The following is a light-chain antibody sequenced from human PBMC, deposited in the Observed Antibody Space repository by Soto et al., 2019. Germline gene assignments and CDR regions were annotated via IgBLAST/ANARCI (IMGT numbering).Light chain of an antibody. CDR3: CSYASSSTYV. CDR1: SSDVGSYNL. V-gene: IGLV2-23*01. J-gene: IGLJ1*01. Sequence: QSALTQPASVSGSPGQSITISCTGTSSDVGSYNLVSWYQQHPCKAPKLMIYEGTKRPSGVSDRFSGSRSGNTASLTIPGLQAEDEADYYCCSYASSSTYVFGTGTKVTVL. CDR2: EGT.